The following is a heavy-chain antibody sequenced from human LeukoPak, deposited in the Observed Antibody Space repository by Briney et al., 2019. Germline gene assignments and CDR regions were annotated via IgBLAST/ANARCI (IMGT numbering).Heavy chain of an antibody. V-gene: IGHV4-59*08. CDR2: IFHSGST. D-gene: IGHD3-22*01. J-gene: IGHJ6*02. Sequence: PSETLSLTCTVSSGSISTYYWSWIRQSPGKGLEWMGYIFHSGSTTYNPSLSSRLTISVDTSKSQFSLELRSVTAADTAVYYCARQGTSGSYLTGLDVWGQGTTVTVSS. CDR1: SGSISTYY. CDR3: ARQGTSGSYLTGLDV.